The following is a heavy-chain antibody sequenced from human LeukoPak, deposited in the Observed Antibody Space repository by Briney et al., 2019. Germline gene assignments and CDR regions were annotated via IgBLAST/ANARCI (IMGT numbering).Heavy chain of an antibody. CDR3: ARDSEPNGDYVGYFDY. Sequence: HPGGSLRLSCAASGFTLSSYAMSWVRQAPGKGLEWVSAISGSGGSTYYADSVKGRFTISRDNAKNSPYLQMNSLRAEDTAVYYCARDSEPNGDYVGYFDYWGQGTLVTVSS. V-gene: IGHV3-23*01. D-gene: IGHD4-17*01. CDR1: GFTLSSYA. CDR2: ISGSGGST. J-gene: IGHJ4*02.